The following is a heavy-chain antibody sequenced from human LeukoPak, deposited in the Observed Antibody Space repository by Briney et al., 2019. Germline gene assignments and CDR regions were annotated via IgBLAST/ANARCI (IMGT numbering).Heavy chain of an antibody. J-gene: IGHJ3*02. Sequence: SETLSLTCAVSGYSISSGYYWGWIRQPPGKGLEWIGSIYHSGSTYYNPSLKSRVTISVDTSKNQFFLRLSAVTAADTAVYYCARHGLSGITIFGVVTTSHYDAFDIWGQGTMVTVSS. D-gene: IGHD3-3*01. CDR2: IYHSGST. CDR3: ARHGLSGITIFGVVTTSHYDAFDI. CDR1: GYSISSGYY. V-gene: IGHV4-38-2*01.